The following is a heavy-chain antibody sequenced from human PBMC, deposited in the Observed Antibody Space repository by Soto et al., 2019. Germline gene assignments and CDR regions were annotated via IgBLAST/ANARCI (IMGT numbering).Heavy chain of an antibody. Sequence: ASVKVSCKASGYTFTSYAMHWVRQAPGQRLEWMGWINAGNGNTKYSQKFQGRVTITRDTSASTAYMELSSLRSEDTAVYYCARDSSGYYYNFDYWGQGTLVTVSS. J-gene: IGHJ4*02. D-gene: IGHD3-22*01. CDR3: ARDSSGYYYNFDY. V-gene: IGHV1-3*01. CDR1: GYTFTSYA. CDR2: INAGNGNT.